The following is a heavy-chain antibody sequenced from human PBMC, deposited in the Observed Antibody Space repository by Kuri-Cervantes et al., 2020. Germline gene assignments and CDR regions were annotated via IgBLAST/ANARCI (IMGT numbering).Heavy chain of an antibody. CDR1: GYTFTSYG. D-gene: IGHD3-16*02. Sequence: ASVNVSCKASGYTFTSYGISWVRQAPGQGLEWMGWISAYNGNTNYAQKLQGRVTMTTDTSTSTAYMELRSLRSDDTAVYYCARQGYDYVWGSYRSFDYWGQGTPVTVSS. V-gene: IGHV1-18*01. CDR3: ARQGYDYVWGSYRSFDY. J-gene: IGHJ4*02. CDR2: ISAYNGNT.